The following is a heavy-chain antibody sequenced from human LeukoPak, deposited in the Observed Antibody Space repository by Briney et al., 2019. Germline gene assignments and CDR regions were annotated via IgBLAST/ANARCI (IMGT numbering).Heavy chain of an antibody. V-gene: IGHV1-18*01. CDR2: ISAYNGKT. Sequence: ASVKVSCTASGYTFTSYGISWVRQAPGPGLEWMGWISAYNGKTNNAQKLQGRVTMTSDTATSTAYMELRSLRSDDTAVYYCASSQTYYYDSSCYYAHHAFDICGQGTMVTVSS. CDR1: GYTFTSYG. CDR3: ASSQTYYYDSSCYYAHHAFDI. J-gene: IGHJ3*02. D-gene: IGHD3-22*01.